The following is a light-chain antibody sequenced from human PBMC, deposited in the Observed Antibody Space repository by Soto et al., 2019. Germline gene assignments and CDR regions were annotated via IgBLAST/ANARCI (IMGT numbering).Light chain of an antibody. Sequence: EIVMTQSPATLSVSPGERATLSCRASQRVSSKLAWYQQKPGQAPRLLIYGASTRATGIPARFSGSGSETEFTLTISSLQSEDFAVYYCQQYGSSPFTFGPGTKVDIK. CDR1: QRVSSK. CDR3: QQYGSSPFT. CDR2: GAS. J-gene: IGKJ3*01. V-gene: IGKV3-15*01.